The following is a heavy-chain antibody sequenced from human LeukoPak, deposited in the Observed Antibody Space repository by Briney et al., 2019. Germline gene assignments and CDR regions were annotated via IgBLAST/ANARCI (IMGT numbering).Heavy chain of an antibody. V-gene: IGHV3-23*01. CDR3: ARTHPRIGYCSSTSCYYAFDI. J-gene: IGHJ3*02. D-gene: IGHD2-2*01. CDR1: GFTFSSYA. Sequence: PGGSLRLSCAASGFTFSSYAMSWVRQAPGKGLEWVSAISGSDGSTYYADSVKGRFTISRDNSKNTLYLQMNSLRAEDTAVYYCARTHPRIGYCSSTSCYYAFDIWGQGTMVTVSS. CDR2: ISGSDGST.